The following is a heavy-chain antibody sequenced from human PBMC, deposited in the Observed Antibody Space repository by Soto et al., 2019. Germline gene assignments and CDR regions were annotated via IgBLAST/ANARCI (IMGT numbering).Heavy chain of an antibody. CDR3: AREGGETTDCSITSCPTMDV. CDR2: ISSSGSTI. CDR1: GFTFSSYE. D-gene: IGHD2-2*01. Sequence: GGSLRLSCAASGFTFSSYEMNWVRQAPGKGLEWVSYISSSGSTIYYADSVKGRFTISRDNAKNSLYLQMNSLRAEDTAVYYCAREGGETTDCSITSCPTMDVWGQGTTVTVSS. V-gene: IGHV3-48*03. J-gene: IGHJ6*02.